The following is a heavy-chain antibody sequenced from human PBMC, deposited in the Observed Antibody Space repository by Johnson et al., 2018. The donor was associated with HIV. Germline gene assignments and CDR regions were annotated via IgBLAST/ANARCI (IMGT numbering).Heavy chain of an antibody. CDR1: GLNFDDYA. CDR2: ITWNGSRR. CDR3: ARGRSWGWELRRDAFDI. V-gene: IGHV3-20*04. Sequence: VQLVESGGGVVRPGGSLRLSCAASGLNFDDYAMSWVRQVPGKWLEGVSGITWNGSRRGYVASVKGRFTISRDNAKKSLYLQMNSLRDEDTALYYCARGRSWGWELRRDAFDIWGQGTMVTVSS. D-gene: IGHD3-16*01. J-gene: IGHJ3*02.